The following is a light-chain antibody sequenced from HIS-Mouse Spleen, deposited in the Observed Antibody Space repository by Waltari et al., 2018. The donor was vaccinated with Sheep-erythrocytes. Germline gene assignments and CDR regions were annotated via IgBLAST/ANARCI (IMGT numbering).Light chain of an antibody. CDR1: SSDVVGYNQ. Sequence: QSALTQPRSVSGSPGPSVTISCTGTSSDVVGYNQSSWYQQHPGKAPKLMIYVVSKRPSGVPDRFSGSKSGNTASLTISGLQAEDEADYYCCSYAGSYNHVFATGTKVTVL. J-gene: IGLJ1*01. V-gene: IGLV2-11*01. CDR2: VVS. CDR3: CSYAGSYNHV.